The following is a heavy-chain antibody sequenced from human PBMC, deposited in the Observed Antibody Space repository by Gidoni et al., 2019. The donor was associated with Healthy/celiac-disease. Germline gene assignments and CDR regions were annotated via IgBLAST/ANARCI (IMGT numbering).Heavy chain of an antibody. CDR1: GGSFSGYY. D-gene: IGHD3-22*01. J-gene: IGHJ3*02. Sequence: QVQLQQWGAVLLKPSATLSLTCAVYGGSFSGYYWSWIRQPPGKGLEWIGEINHSGSTNCNPALKSRVTISVDTSKNQFSLKLSSVTAADTAVYYCAGEDYYDSSGPSDAFDIWGQGTMVTVSS. CDR2: INHSGST. CDR3: AGEDYYDSSGPSDAFDI. V-gene: IGHV4-34*01.